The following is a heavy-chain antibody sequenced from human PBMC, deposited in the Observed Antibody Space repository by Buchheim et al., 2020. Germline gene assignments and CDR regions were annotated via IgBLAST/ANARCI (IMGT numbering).Heavy chain of an antibody. CDR1: GYRFTNYW. J-gene: IGHJ4*02. Sequence: EVQLVQSGAEVKKPGESLKISCKGSGYRFTNYWIGWVRQMPGNGLEYLGIIYPGDSDTRYSPSFQGQVTISADKSIGTASPQWASLKASDTATYYCARRPAAAGVISAFDFWGQGIL. D-gene: IGHD6-13*01. CDR2: IYPGDSDT. V-gene: IGHV5-51*01. CDR3: ARRPAAAGVISAFDF.